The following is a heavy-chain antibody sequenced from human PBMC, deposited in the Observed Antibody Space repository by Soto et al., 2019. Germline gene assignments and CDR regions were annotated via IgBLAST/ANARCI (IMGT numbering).Heavy chain of an antibody. CDR3: ARDISELEWLAGWFDP. CDR2: INPSGGST. J-gene: IGHJ5*02. CDR1: GYTFTSYY. Sequence: ASVKVSCKASGYTFTSYYMHWVRQAPGQGLEWMGIINPSGGSTSYAQKFQGRVTMTRDTSTSTVYMELSSLRSEDTAVYYCARDISELEWLAGWFDPWGQGTLVTVSS. D-gene: IGHD3-3*01. V-gene: IGHV1-46*03.